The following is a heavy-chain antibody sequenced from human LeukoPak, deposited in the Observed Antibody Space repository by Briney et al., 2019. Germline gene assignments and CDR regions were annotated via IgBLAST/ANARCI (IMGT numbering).Heavy chain of an antibody. CDR3: ARVGDTALGYYAFGI. CDR2: IYYSGST. V-gene: IGHV4-59*01. CDR1: GGSISSYY. D-gene: IGHD5-18*01. J-gene: IGHJ3*02. Sequence: SETLSLTCTVSGGSISSYYWSWIRQPPGKGLEWIGYIYYSGSTNYNPSLKSRVTISVDTSKNQFSLKLSSVTAADTAVYYCARVGDTALGYYAFGIWGQGTMVTVSS.